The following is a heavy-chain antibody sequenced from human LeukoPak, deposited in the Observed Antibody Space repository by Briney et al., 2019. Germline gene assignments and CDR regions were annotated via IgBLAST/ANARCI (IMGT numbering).Heavy chain of an antibody. Sequence: SETLSLTCTVSGGSISYYYWTWIRQPAGKGLEWIGHIYSSGSTNYNPSLKSRVTMSVDTSKNEFSLKLKSVTAADTAVYYCARGGGSASSWYYFDPWGQGTPVTVSS. CDR2: IYSSGST. D-gene: IGHD6-13*01. V-gene: IGHV4-4*07. J-gene: IGHJ4*02. CDR1: GGSISYYY. CDR3: ARGGGSASSWYYFDP.